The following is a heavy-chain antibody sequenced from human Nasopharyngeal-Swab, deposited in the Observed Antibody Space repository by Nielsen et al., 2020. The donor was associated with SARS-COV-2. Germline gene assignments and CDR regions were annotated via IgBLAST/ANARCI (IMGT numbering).Heavy chain of an antibody. Sequence: ASVKVSCKASGYTFTSYGISWVRQAPGQGLEWMGWISAYNGNTNYAQKFQGRVTMTTDTSTSTAYMELRSLRSDDTAVYYCARDPDYGDFLYYYYGMDVWGQGTTVTVSS. V-gene: IGHV1-18*01. D-gene: IGHD4-17*01. J-gene: IGHJ6*02. CDR3: ARDPDYGDFLYYYYGMDV. CDR2: ISAYNGNT. CDR1: GYTFTSYG.